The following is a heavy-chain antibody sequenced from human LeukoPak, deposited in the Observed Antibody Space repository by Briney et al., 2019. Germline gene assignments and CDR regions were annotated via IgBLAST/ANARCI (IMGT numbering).Heavy chain of an antibody. Sequence: GGSLRLSCAASGFTFSSYWMIWVRQAPGKGLVYVSHMNTDGSTTNYVDSVKGRFTISRDNAKNTLYLQMDSLGAEDTAVYYCGRDNTGSVDYWGQGTLVTVSS. V-gene: IGHV3-74*01. CDR3: GRDNTGSVDY. CDR2: MNTDGSTT. J-gene: IGHJ4*02. D-gene: IGHD3-10*01. CDR1: GFTFSSYW.